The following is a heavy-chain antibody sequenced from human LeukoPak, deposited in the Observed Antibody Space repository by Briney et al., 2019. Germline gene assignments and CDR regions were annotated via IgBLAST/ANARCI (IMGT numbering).Heavy chain of an antibody. CDR3: ARPDGDYDQYYFDY. D-gene: IGHD4-17*01. J-gene: IGHJ4*02. V-gene: IGHV4-39*07. CDR2: IYYAGNT. Sequence: SETLSLTCTVSGGSISSSSFYWGWIRQPPGKGLEWIGNIYYAGNTYYNPSLKSRVTISVDTSKNQFSLKLTSVTAADTAVYYCARPDGDYDQYYFDYWGQGTLVTVSS. CDR1: GGSISSSSFY.